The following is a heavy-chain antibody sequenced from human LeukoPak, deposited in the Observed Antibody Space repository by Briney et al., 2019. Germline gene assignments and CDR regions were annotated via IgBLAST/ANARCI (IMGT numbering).Heavy chain of an antibody. Sequence: RTSETLSLTCAVYGGSFSGYYWSWIRQPPGKGLEWIGEINHSGSTNYNPSLKSRVTISVDTSKNQFSLKLSSVTAADTAVYYCARGPIAAALAHWGQGTLVTVSS. J-gene: IGHJ4*02. V-gene: IGHV4-34*01. CDR2: INHSGST. CDR3: ARGPIAAALAH. D-gene: IGHD6-13*01. CDR1: GGSFSGYY.